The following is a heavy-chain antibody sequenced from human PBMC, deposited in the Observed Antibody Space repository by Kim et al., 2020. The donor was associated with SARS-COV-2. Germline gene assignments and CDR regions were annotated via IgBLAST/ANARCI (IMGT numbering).Heavy chain of an antibody. D-gene: IGHD6-13*01. V-gene: IGHV4-59*13. CDR2: IYYSGST. CDR3: ARDYGLRRHSSSWTYYYGMDV. Sequence: SETLSLTCTVSGGSISSYYWSWIRQPPGKGLEWIGYIYYSGSTNYNPSLKSRVTISVDTSKNQFSLKLSSVTAADTAVYYCARDYGLRRHSSSWTYYYGMDVWGQGTTVTVSS. J-gene: IGHJ6*02. CDR1: GGSISSYY.